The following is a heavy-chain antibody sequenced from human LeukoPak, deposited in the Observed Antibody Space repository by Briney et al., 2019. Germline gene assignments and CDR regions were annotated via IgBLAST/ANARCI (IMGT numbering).Heavy chain of an antibody. D-gene: IGHD3-3*01. J-gene: IGHJ4*02. Sequence: ASVKVSCKASGYTFTSYDINWVRQATGQGLEWMGWMNPNSGNTGYAQKFQGRVTMTRNTSISTAYMELSSLRSEDSAVYYCSRGSSVFWSGYLFDYWGQGTLVTVSS. V-gene: IGHV1-8*01. CDR2: MNPNSGNT. CDR1: GYTFTSYD. CDR3: SRGSSVFWSGYLFDY.